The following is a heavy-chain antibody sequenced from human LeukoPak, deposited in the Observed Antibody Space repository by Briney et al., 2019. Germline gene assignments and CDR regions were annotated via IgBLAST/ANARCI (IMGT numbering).Heavy chain of an antibody. CDR2: IYYSGST. CDR3: ARGSRFGATAIDY. D-gene: IGHD3-10*01. J-gene: IGHJ4*02. CDR1: SGSISNYY. V-gene: IGHV4-59*08. Sequence: PSETLSLTCTVSSGSISNYYWSWIRQPPGKGLEWIGYIYYSGSTNYNPSLKSRVTISVDTSKNQFSLKLSSVTAADTAVYYCARGSRFGATAIDYWGQGTLVTVSS.